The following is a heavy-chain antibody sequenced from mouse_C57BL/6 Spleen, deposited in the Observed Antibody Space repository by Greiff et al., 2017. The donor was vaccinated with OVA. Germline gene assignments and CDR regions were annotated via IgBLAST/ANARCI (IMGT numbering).Heavy chain of an antibody. CDR3: AREGDYDGYYAFDY. V-gene: IGHV5-17*01. CDR2: ISSGSSTI. J-gene: IGHJ2*01. D-gene: IGHD2-3*01. Sequence: EVQRVESGGGLVKPGGSLKLSCAASGFTFSDYGMHWVRQAPEKGLEWVAYISSGSSTIYYADTVKGRFTISRDNAKNTLFLQMTSLRSEDTAMYYCAREGDYDGYYAFDYWGQGTTLTVSS. CDR1: GFTFSDYG.